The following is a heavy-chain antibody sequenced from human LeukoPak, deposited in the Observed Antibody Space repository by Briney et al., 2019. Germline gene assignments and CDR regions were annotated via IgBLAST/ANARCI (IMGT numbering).Heavy chain of an antibody. CDR3: ARRDYDDYRDY. CDR2: IYPGDSDT. CDR1: GYTFANYW. Sequence: GESLRISCKCSGYTFANYWIGWVRQMPGKGLEWMGIIYPGDSDTIYSPSFQGQVTISADKSISTAYLQWSSLKASDTAMYYCARRDYDDYRDYWGQGTLVTVSS. V-gene: IGHV5-51*01. J-gene: IGHJ4*02. D-gene: IGHD3-3*01.